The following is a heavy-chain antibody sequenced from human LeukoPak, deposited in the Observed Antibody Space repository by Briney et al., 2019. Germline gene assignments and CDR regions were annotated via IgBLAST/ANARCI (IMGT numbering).Heavy chain of an antibody. CDR3: ARVSKITVFGVLTPGSSFDF. CDR1: GYTFTGYY. Sequence: GASVKVSCKASGYTFTGYYIHWVRQVPGQGLEWMGWINPDSGGRDYAQKFQGRVTMTRDSSITTAYMDLSRLRSDDTAVYYCARVSKITVFGVLTPGSSFDFWGQGTLVTVSS. D-gene: IGHD3-3*01. V-gene: IGHV1-2*02. CDR2: INPDSGGR. J-gene: IGHJ4*02.